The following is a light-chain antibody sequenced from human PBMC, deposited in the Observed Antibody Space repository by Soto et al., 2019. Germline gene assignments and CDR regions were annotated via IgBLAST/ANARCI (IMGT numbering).Light chain of an antibody. J-gene: IGLJ1*01. V-gene: IGLV2-14*01. CDR2: EVS. CDR3: SSFTTSSTLV. Sequence: QSALTQPASVSGSPGQSMTISCTGTSSDVGGYNYVSWYQQYPGKAPKLMIYEVSNRPSGVSSRFSGSKSGSTASLTISGLQAEDEGDYYCSSFTTSSTLVFGTGTKLTVL. CDR1: SSDVGGYNY.